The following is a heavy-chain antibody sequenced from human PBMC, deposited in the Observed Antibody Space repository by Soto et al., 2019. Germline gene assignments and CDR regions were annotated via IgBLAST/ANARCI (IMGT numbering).Heavy chain of an antibody. CDR1: GFTFSSYS. CDR3: AREGDSSGWYNWFDP. V-gene: IGHV3-48*01. CDR2: ISSSSSTI. J-gene: IGHJ5*02. D-gene: IGHD3-22*01. Sequence: EVQLVESGGGLVQPGGSLRLSCAASGFTFSSYSMNWVRQAPGNGLEWVSYISSSSSTIYYADSVKGRFTISRDNAKNSLYLQMNSLRAEDTAVYYCAREGDSSGWYNWFDPWGQGTLVTVSS.